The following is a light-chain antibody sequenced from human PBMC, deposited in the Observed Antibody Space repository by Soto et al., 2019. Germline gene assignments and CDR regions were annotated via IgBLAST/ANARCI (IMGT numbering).Light chain of an antibody. J-gene: IGKJ2*01. CDR3: QQRSNWPPDT. CDR2: DAS. Sequence: EIVLTQSPATLSLSPGERATLSCRASQSVSSYLAWYQQKPGQAPRLLIYDASNRATGIPARFSGSGSGTDFTLTNSILEPEDFAVYYCQQRSNWPPDTCSRGTKVVIK. CDR1: QSVSSY. V-gene: IGKV3-11*01.